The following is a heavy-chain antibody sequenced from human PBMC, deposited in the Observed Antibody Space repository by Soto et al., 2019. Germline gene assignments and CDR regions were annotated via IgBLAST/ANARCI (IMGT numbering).Heavy chain of an antibody. CDR1: GYTFSNYA. CDR2: INAGNGDT. J-gene: IGHJ6*02. V-gene: IGHV1-3*01. Sequence: QVQLVQSGAEVKKPGASVKVSCKASGYTFSNYALYWVRQAPGQRLEWMGWINAGNGDTKYSQKFQGRVTITTDTSASTAYMELRSLRSEDTAIYYCARDPRAAAVFYYGMDVWGQGTTVTVSS. CDR3: ARDPRAAAVFYYGMDV. D-gene: IGHD6-13*01.